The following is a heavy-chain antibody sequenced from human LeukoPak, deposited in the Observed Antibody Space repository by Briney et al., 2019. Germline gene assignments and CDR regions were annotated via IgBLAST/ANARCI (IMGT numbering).Heavy chain of an antibody. CDR2: IRFDGSIK. V-gene: IGHV3-30*02. CDR3: AREFKGVY. J-gene: IGHJ4*02. CDR1: GFTFSSYG. Sequence: GGSLRLSCAASGFTFSSYGMHWVRQAPGKGLEWVAFIRFDGSIKYYAEPVKGRFTISRDNSKNTLYLQMNSLRAEDTAVYYCAREFKGVYWGQGTLVTVSS.